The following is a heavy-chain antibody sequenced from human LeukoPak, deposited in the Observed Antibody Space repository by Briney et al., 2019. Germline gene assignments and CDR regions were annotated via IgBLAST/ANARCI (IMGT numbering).Heavy chain of an antibody. CDR2: ISGSGGNT. D-gene: IGHD6-19*01. V-gene: IGHV3-23*01. CDR1: GFTFSSYA. J-gene: IGHJ3*02. Sequence: GGSLRLSCAASGFTFSSYAMSWVRQAPGKGLEWVSGISGSGGNTYYADSVKGRFTISRDNSKNTLYLQMNSLRAEDTAVYYCAKAEFLDSSGFRTGAFDIWGQGTMVTVSS. CDR3: AKAEFLDSSGFRTGAFDI.